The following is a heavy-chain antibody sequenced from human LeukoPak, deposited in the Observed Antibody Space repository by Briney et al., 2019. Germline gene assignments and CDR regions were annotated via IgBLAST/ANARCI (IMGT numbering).Heavy chain of an antibody. V-gene: IGHV3-64D*09. J-gene: IGHJ4*02. CDR3: ATGGQIGGSVYFDS. CDR1: GFTFSSHA. Sequence: GGSLSLSCSASGFTFSSHAMYWVRQAPGKGLEYVSAISGNGGYTYYADSAKGRFTISRDNSKNTLYLQMNSLRAEDTAVYYCATGGQIGGSVYFDSWGQGTLVTVSS. CDR2: ISGNGGYT. D-gene: IGHD3-10*01.